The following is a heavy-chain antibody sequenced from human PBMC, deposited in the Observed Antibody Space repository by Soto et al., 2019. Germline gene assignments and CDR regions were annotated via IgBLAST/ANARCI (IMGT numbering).Heavy chain of an antibody. CDR3: VRAYHDVWSGTLAFDI. Sequence: QVQMVASGGGVVQPGRSLRLSCAASGFTFSSYGMHWVRQAPGKWLEWVAVIWYDGSNKYYAESVKGRFTISRDNSTNTPYLQMNSLRAEDTDVYSVVRAYHDVWSGTLAFDIWGQRTMDNVYS. CDR1: GFTFSSYG. V-gene: IGHV3-33*01. J-gene: IGHJ3*02. CDR2: IWYDGSNK. D-gene: IGHD3-3*01.